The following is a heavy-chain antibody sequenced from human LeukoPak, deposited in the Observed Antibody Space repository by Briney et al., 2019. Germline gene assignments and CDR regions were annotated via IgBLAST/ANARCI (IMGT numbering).Heavy chain of an antibody. V-gene: IGHV4-31*03. Sequence: PSETLSLTCTVSGGSISSGGYYWSWIRQHPGKGLEWIGCIYYSGSTYYNPSLKSRVTISVDTSKNQFSLKLSSVTAADTAVYYCARAGYCSSTSCYEGAFDIWGQGTMVTVSS. J-gene: IGHJ3*02. D-gene: IGHD2-2*03. CDR2: IYYSGST. CDR3: ARAGYCSSTSCYEGAFDI. CDR1: GGSISSGGYY.